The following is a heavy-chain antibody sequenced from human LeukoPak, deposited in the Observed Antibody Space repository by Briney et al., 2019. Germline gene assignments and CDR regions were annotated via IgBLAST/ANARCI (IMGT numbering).Heavy chain of an antibody. CDR1: GGTFSSYA. V-gene: IGHV1-69*01. J-gene: IGHJ6*02. CDR3: ARAYCSGGSCYHSNYYYGMDA. D-gene: IGHD2-15*01. Sequence: ASVKVSCKASGGTFSSYAISWVRQAPGQGLEWMGGIIPIFGTANYAQKFQGRVTITADESTSTAYMELSSLRSEDTAMYYCARAYCSGGSCYHSNYYYGMDAWGQGTTVTVSS. CDR2: IIPIFGTA.